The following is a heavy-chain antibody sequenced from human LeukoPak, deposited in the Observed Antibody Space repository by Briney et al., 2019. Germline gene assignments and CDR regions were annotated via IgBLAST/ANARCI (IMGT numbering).Heavy chain of an antibody. J-gene: IGHJ5*02. CDR3: ARVGSDYGDHAGRLGWFDP. CDR2: ISYSGST. Sequence: SETLSLTCTVSGGSLSSGDYYWSWIRQPPGKGLKWIEYISYSGSTYYNPSLKSRVTISVDTSKNQFSLNLSSMTAADTAVYYCARVGSDYGDHAGRLGWFDPWGQGTLVTVSS. V-gene: IGHV4-30-4*01. CDR1: GGSLSSGDYY. D-gene: IGHD4-17*01.